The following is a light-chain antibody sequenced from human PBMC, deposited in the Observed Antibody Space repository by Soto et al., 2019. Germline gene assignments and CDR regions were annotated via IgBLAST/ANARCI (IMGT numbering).Light chain of an antibody. J-gene: IGKJ5*01. CDR1: QSISSY. Sequence: DIQLTPSPSSLSASVGDRCTITCRASQSISSYLNWYQQKPGKAPKLLXYAASSLQSGVPSRFSGSGSGTDFTLTISSLQPEDFATYYCQQSYSNSITFGQGTRLEIK. CDR2: AAS. V-gene: IGKV1-39*01. CDR3: QQSYSNSIT.